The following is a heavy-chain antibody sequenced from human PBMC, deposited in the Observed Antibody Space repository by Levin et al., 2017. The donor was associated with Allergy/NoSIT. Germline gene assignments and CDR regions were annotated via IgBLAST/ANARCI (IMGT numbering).Heavy chain of an antibody. Sequence: GESLKISCKASGYTFSGHYIHWVRQAPGQGLEWVGWISPDSGGTNYAQKFQGRVTMTRDTSITTAYMELSRLKSDDTAVYYCARGDDFWDDYESSGFYGAADYWGQGTLVTVSS. D-gene: IGHD3-22*01. V-gene: IGHV1-2*02. CDR2: ISPDSGGT. CDR3: ARGDDFWDDYESSGFYGAADY. CDR1: GYTFSGHY. J-gene: IGHJ4*02.